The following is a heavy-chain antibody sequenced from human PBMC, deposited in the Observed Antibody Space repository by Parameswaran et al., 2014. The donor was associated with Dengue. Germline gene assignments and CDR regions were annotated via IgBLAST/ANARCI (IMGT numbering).Heavy chain of an antibody. J-gene: IGHJ4*02. CDR3: ATYYGSGSYRFDY. V-gene: IGHV4-30-4*01. CDR2: MYYSGST. CDR1: GGSISSGDYY. Sequence: ASETLSLTCTVSGGSISSGDYYWSWIRQPPGKGLEWIGYMYYSGSTYYNPSLKSRVTMSVDTSKNQFSLKLTSVTAADTAVYYCATYYGSGSYRFDYWGQGTLVTVSS. D-gene: IGHD3-10*01.